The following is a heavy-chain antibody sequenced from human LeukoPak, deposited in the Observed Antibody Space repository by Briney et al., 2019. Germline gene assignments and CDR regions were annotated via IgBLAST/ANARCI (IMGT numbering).Heavy chain of an antibody. CDR1: GGSISSGGYS. V-gene: IGHV4-61*08. CDR2: IDYSGYT. Sequence: SETLSLTCAVSGGSISSGGYSWSWIRQPPGKGLEWIGYIDYSGYTNYNPSLKSRVTISVDTSTNQFSLKLNSVTAADTAVYYCARDRALGSGKYYFDFWGQGTPVTVSS. D-gene: IGHD3-16*01. CDR3: ARDRALGSGKYYFDF. J-gene: IGHJ4*02.